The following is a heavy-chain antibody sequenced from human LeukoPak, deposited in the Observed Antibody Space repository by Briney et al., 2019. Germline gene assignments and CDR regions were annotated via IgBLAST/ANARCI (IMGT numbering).Heavy chain of an antibody. CDR3: ARAPEWSGGY. J-gene: IGHJ4*02. CDR2: IYSDEDT. CDR1: GFTVSSNY. D-gene: IGHD3-3*01. V-gene: IGHV3-53*01. Sequence: GGSLRLSCPASGFTVSSNYMSWVRQAPGKGLEWVSIIYSDEDTYYADSVKGRFAISRDNSKNMVYLQMNSLRAEDTATYYCARAPEWSGGYWGQGTLVTVSS.